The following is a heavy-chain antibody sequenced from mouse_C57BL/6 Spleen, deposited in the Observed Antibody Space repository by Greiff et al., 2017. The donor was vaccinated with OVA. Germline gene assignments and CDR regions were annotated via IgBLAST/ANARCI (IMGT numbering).Heavy chain of an antibody. CDR1: GYTFTSYT. Sequence: ESGAELARPGASVKMSCKASGYTFTSYTMHWVKQRPGQGLEWIGYINPSSGYTKYNQKFKDKATLTADKSSSTAYMQLSSLTSEDSAVYYCARYYEFSYAMDYWGQGTSVTVSS. J-gene: IGHJ4*01. CDR2: INPSSGYT. V-gene: IGHV1-4*01. D-gene: IGHD1-1*01. CDR3: ARYYEFSYAMDY.